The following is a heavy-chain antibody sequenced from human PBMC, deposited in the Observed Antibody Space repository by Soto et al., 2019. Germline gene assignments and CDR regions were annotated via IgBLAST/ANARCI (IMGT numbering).Heavy chain of an antibody. CDR3: AAYYDSSGESFDY. CDR2: IVVGSGNT. D-gene: IGHD3-22*01. J-gene: IGHJ4*02. CDR1: GFTFTSSA. Sequence: SVKVSCKASGFTFTSSAVQWVRQARGQRLEWIGWIVVGSGNTNYAQKFQERVTITRDLSTSTAYMELSSLRSEDTAVYYCAAYYDSSGESFDYWGQGTLVTVSS. V-gene: IGHV1-58*01.